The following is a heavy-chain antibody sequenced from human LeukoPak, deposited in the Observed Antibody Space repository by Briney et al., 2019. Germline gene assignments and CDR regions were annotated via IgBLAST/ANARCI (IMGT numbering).Heavy chain of an antibody. CDR3: ARPFHDSSGYYYFDY. Sequence: SETLSLTCTVSGGSISSHYWSWIRQPPGKGLEWIGYIYYSGSTNYNPSLKSRVTISVDTSKNQFSLKLSSVTAADTAVYYCARPFHDSSGYYYFDYWGQGTLVTVSS. V-gene: IGHV4-59*08. D-gene: IGHD3-22*01. J-gene: IGHJ4*02. CDR2: IYYSGST. CDR1: GGSISSHY.